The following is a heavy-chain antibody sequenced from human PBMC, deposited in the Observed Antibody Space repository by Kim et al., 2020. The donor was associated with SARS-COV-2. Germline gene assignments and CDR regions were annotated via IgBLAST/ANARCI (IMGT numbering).Heavy chain of an antibody. CDR3: ARGQPLDY. D-gene: IGHD2-2*01. J-gene: IGHJ4*02. V-gene: IGHV4-31*03. Sequence: SETLSLTCSVSGGSIRSGGKFWTWIRQHPAKCLEWIGYISYSGNSPYSPSLRSRVSISLQTSENQFSLELTSVTAADTAVYYCARGQPLDYWGQGILVTV. CDR1: GGSIRSGGKF. CDR2: ISYSGNS.